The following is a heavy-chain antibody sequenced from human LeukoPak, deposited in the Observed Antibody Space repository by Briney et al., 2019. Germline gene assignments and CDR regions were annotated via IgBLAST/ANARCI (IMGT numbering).Heavy chain of an antibody. J-gene: IGHJ5*02. CDR2: ISGSGGST. CDR3: ARGITGMYYYDP. Sequence: GGSLRLSCAASGFTFSSYAMSWVHQAPRKGLEWASAISGSGGSTYYADSVKGRFTISRDNAKDTLYLQINSLRAEDTAVYYCARGITGMYYYDPWGQGTLVTVSS. CDR1: GFTFSSYA. D-gene: IGHD3-10*01. V-gene: IGHV3-23*01.